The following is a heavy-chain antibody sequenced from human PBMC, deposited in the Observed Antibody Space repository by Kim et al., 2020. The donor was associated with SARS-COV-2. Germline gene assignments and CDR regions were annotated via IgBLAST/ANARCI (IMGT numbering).Heavy chain of an antibody. CDR2: IYYSGST. V-gene: IGHV4-59*01. J-gene: IGHJ3*02. Sequence: SETLSLTCTVSGGSISSYYWSWIRQPPGKGLEWIGYIYYSGSTNYNPSLKSRVTISVDTSKNQFSLKLSSVTAADTAVYYCARVGTEWELLNAFDIWGQGTMVTVSS. D-gene: IGHD1-26*01. CDR1: GGSISSYY. CDR3: ARVGTEWELLNAFDI.